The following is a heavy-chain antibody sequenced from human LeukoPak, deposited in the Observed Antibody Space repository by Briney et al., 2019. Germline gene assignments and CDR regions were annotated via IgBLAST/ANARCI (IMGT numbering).Heavy chain of an antibody. V-gene: IGHV1-69*04. J-gene: IGHJ4*02. CDR1: GGTFSSYA. Sequence: SVKVSCKASGGTFSSYAISWVRQAPGQGLEWMGRIIPILGIANYAQKFQGRVTITADKSTSTAYMELSSLRSEDTAVYYCARDRDDILTGYDFDYWGQGTLVTVSS. D-gene: IGHD3-9*01. CDR2: IIPILGIA. CDR3: ARDRDDILTGYDFDY.